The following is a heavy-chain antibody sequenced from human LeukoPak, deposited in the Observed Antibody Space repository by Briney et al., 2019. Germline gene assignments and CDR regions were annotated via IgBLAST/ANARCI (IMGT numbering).Heavy chain of an antibody. D-gene: IGHD4-17*01. CDR2: INNDGTAT. CDR1: GFTFSAYW. V-gene: IGHV3-74*01. J-gene: IGHJ6*03. Sequence: GGSLRLSCAASGFTFSAYWMHWVRQVPGKGLVWVSRINNDGTATFFADSVKGRFTISRDNAKNSLYLQMNSLRAEDTAVYYCARGPEGQDYGGYEFYYYYYMDVWGKGTTVTVSS. CDR3: ARGPEGQDYGGYEFYYYYYMDV.